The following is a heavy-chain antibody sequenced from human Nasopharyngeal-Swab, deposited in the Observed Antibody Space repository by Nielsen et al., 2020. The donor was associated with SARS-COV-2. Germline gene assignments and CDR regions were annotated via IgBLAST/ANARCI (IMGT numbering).Heavy chain of an antibody. V-gene: IGHV1-2*04. CDR2: INPNSGGT. D-gene: IGHD3-3*01. CDR3: AREFDFWSGKYYYYYGMDV. CDR1: GYTFTGYY. Sequence: ASVKVSCKASGYTFTGYYMHWVRQAPGQGLEWMGWINPNSGGTNYAQKFQGWVTMTRDTSISTAYMELRSLRSDDTAVYYCAREFDFWSGKYYYYYGMDVWGQGTTVTVSS. J-gene: IGHJ6*02.